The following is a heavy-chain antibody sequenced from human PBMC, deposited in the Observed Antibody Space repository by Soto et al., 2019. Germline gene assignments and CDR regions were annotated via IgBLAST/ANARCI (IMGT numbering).Heavy chain of an antibody. D-gene: IGHD1-26*01. CDR1: GGTFSSYA. CDR3: ATSTKAHLRLLRGNWFDP. CDR2: IIPIFGTA. V-gene: IGHV1-69*01. Sequence: QVQLVQSGAEVKKPGSSVKVSCKASGGTFSSYAISWVRQAPGQGLEWMGGIIPIFGTANYAQTFQGRVTITADESTSTAYMELSSLRSEDTAVYYCATSTKAHLRLLRGNWFDPWGQGTLVTVSS. J-gene: IGHJ5*02.